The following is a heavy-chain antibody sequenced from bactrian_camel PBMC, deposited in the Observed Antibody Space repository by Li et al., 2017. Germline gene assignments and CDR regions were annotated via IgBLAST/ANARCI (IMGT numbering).Heavy chain of an antibody. CDR1: GFYDSTSW. V-gene: IGHV3S6*01. Sequence: HVQLVESGGDLVQPGGSLRLSCEGTGFYDSTSWMYWIRQAPGKGLEWVTSIYSDGSNTYYADSVKGRFTISRDNGKNTVYLQLNSLKPEDTAMYYCAAATALDARFRPLSPYEYARWGQGTQVTVS. CDR3: AAATALDARFRPLSPYEYAR. J-gene: IGHJ4*01. CDR2: IYSDGSNT.